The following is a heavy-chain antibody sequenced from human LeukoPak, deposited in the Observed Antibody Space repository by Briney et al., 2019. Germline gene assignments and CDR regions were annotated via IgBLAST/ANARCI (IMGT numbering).Heavy chain of an antibody. V-gene: IGHV3-74*01. J-gene: IGHJ4*02. CDR3: GRGGSDTAMAHDY. CDR2: INIDERIT. D-gene: IGHD5-18*01. Sequence: TGGSLRLSCVASGFSFSTQRMHWVRQAPGKGLVWVSYINIDERITGYADSVKGRFTISRDNGKNTLYLQLNSLRAEDTAVYFCGRGGSDTAMAHDYWGQGTLVTVSS. CDR1: GFSFSTQR.